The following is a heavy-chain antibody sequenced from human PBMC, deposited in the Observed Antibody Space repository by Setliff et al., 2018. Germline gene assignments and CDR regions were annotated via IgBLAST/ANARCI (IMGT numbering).Heavy chain of an antibody. CDR2: ISSSSSYI. Sequence: LRLSCAASGFTFSSYSLNWVRQAPGKGLEWVSSISSSSSYIYYADSVQGRFTISRDNAKNSPYLQMNSLRAEDTAVYYCARAADSYGPPRSYMDVWGKGTTVTVSS. CDR3: ARAADSYGPPRSYMDV. V-gene: IGHV3-21*01. D-gene: IGHD5-18*01. J-gene: IGHJ6*03. CDR1: GFTFSSYS.